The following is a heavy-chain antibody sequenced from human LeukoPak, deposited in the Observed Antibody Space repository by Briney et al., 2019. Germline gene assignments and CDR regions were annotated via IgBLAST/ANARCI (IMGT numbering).Heavy chain of an antibody. CDR1: GGSISSGGYY. V-gene: IGHV4-31*03. D-gene: IGHD2-21*02. CDR2: IYYSGST. Sequence: PSETLSLTCTVSGGSISSGGYYWSWIRQHPGKGLEWIGYIYYSGSTYYNPSLKSRVTISVDTSKNQFSLKLSSVTAADTAVYYCARVTIQTRTLYYFDYWGQGTLVTVSS. CDR3: ARVTIQTRTLYYFDY. J-gene: IGHJ4*02.